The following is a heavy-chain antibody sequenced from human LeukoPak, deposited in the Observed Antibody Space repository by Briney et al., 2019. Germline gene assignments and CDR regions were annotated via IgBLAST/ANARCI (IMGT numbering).Heavy chain of an antibody. CDR1: GFTFSSYG. CDR2: IRYDGSNK. D-gene: IGHD3-10*01. V-gene: IGHV3-30*02. J-gene: IGHJ6*03. Sequence: GGSLRLSCAASGFTFSSYGMHWVRQAPGKGLEWVAFIRYDGSNKYYADSVKGRFTISRDNSKNTLYLQMNSLRAEDTAVYYCAKDHLDAYGSGSYCGDYYYYYYMDVWGKGTTVTVSS. CDR3: AKDHLDAYGSGSYCGDYYYYYYMDV.